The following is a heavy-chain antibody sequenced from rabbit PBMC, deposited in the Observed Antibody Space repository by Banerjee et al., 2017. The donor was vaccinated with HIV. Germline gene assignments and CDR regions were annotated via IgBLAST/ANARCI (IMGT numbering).Heavy chain of an antibody. Sequence: QLVESGGGLVQPGGSLKLTCTVSGFSLSSYYMSWVRQAPGKGLEWIGYIDPVFGDTYYASWVNGRFTISSHNAQNTLYLQLNSLTAADTATYFCVRDRYAGYAGYGYATGTPLDLWGPGTLVTVS. CDR1: GFSLSSYY. J-gene: IGHJ3*01. CDR2: IDPVFGDT. V-gene: IGHV1S7*01. CDR3: VRDRYAGYAGYGYATGTPLDL. D-gene: IGHD6-1*01.